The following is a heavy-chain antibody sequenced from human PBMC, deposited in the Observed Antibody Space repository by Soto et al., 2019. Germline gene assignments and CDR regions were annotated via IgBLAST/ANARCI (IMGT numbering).Heavy chain of an antibody. J-gene: IGHJ4*02. V-gene: IGHV5-51*07. D-gene: IGHD4-17*01. CDR1: GYSFTSYW. Sequence: EVQLVQSGAEVKKPGESLKISCKGSGYSFTSYWIGWVHQMPGKGLEWMGIIYPGDSDTRYSPSFQGQVTISADKSISTAYLQWSSLKASDTAMYYCARHTDYGGNYRRFDYWGQGTLVTVSS. CDR3: ARHTDYGGNYRRFDY. CDR2: IYPGDSDT.